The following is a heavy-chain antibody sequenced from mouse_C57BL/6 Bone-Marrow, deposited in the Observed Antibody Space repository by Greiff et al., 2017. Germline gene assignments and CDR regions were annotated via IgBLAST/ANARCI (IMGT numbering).Heavy chain of an antibody. D-gene: IGHD1-1*01. CDR1: GYTFTSYW. CDR3: ARGDLLHV. V-gene: IGHV1-50*01. J-gene: IGHJ1*03. Sequence: VQLPQPGAELVKPGASVKLSCKASGYTFTSYWMQWVKQRPGQGLEWIGEIDPSDRYTTYHPKFQGKATLTVDTSSSTAYMPLSRLTSADAADYDGARGDLLHVGGTGTTVTVSS. CDR2: IDPSDRYT.